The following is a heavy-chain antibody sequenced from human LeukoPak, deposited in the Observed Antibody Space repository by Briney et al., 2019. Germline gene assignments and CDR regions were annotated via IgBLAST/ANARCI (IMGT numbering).Heavy chain of an antibody. D-gene: IGHD6-13*01. Sequence: PGGSLRLSCAASGFTFSSHAMHWVRQAPGKGLEWVAIISYDGNNKYYADSVEGRFTISRDNSKNTLYLQMNSLRAEDTAVYYCARHFLAAAGSKGPLDYWGQGTLVTVSS. CDR2: ISYDGNNK. CDR3: ARHFLAAAGSKGPLDY. V-gene: IGHV3-30-3*01. J-gene: IGHJ4*02. CDR1: GFTFSSHA.